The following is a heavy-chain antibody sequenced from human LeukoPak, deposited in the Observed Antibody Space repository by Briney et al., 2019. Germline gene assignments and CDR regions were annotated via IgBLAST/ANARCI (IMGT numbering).Heavy chain of an antibody. CDR1: GGSIRRYN. CDR3: ARDYCSSTSCYGMDV. CDR2: IYYSGST. V-gene: IGHV4-59*01. Sequence: PSETLSLTCTVSGGSIRRYNWCWIRKPPGKGLGWIGYIYYSGSTNYNPSLKSRVTISVDTSKNQFSLKLSSVTAADTAVYYCARDYCSSTSCYGMDVWGKGTTVTVSS. J-gene: IGHJ6*04. D-gene: IGHD2-2*01.